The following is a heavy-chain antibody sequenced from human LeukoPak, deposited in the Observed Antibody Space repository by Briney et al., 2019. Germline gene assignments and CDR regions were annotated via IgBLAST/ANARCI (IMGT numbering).Heavy chain of an antibody. Sequence: PGGSLRLSCAASGFTFSNYAMIWVRQAPGKGLEWVSVIYSGGNTHYADSVKGRFTVSRDNSKNTLYLQMNSLRAEDTAVYYCARDPSGHWYFDLWGRGTLVTVSS. J-gene: IGHJ2*01. V-gene: IGHV3-66*01. CDR2: IYSGGNT. D-gene: IGHD7-27*01. CDR3: ARDPSGHWYFDL. CDR1: GFTFSNYA.